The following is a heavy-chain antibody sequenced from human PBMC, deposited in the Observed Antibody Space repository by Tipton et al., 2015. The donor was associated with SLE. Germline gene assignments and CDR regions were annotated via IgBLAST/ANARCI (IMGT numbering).Heavy chain of an antibody. CDR2: IYNSGNT. J-gene: IGHJ6*04. D-gene: IGHD1-7*01. Sequence: TLSLTCAVSGASVSSGSSYWGWIRQAPGKGLEWIGSIYNSGNTYYNASLKSRVTISVDTSKNQFSLRLSSVSAADTAVYYCARATDWNLSPDVWGKGTTVTVSS. CDR3: ARATDWNLSPDV. V-gene: IGHV4-39*07. CDR1: GASVSSGSSY.